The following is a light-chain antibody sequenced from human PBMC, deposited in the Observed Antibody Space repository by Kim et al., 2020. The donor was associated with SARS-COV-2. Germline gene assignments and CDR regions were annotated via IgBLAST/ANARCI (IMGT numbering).Light chain of an antibody. CDR1: SIDVGCYNY. Sequence: QSVTNSCTVTSIDVGCYNYVPSSQQHPGKAPKLMIYDVSKRPSGVPDRFSGSKSGNTASLTVSGLQAEDEADYYRCSYAGSYTFVVFGGGTQLTVL. V-gene: IGLV2-11*01. J-gene: IGLJ2*01. CDR3: CSYAGSYTFVV. CDR2: DVS.